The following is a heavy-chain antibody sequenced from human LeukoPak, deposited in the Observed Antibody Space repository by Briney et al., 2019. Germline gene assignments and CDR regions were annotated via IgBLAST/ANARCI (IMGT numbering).Heavy chain of an antibody. J-gene: IGHJ4*02. CDR2: IYHSGST. D-gene: IGHD4-17*01. V-gene: IGHV4-30-2*01. CDR1: GGSISSGGYS. CDR3: ARDRYGDHTYFDY. Sequence: SETLSLTCAVSGGSISSGGYSWSWIRQPPGKGLEWLGYIYHSGSTYYNPSLKSRVTISVDRSKNQFSLKLNSVTAADTAVYYCARDRYGDHTYFDYWGQGTLVTVSS.